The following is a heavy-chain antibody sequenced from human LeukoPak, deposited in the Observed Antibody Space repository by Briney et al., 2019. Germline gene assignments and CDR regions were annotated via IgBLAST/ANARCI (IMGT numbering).Heavy chain of an antibody. Sequence: HSGGSLRLSCAASGFTFSSYAMSWVRQAPGKGLEWVSAISGSGGSTYYADSVKGRFTISRDNSKNTLYLQMNSLRAEDTAVYHCAKPAMVRGPLDYWGQGTLVTVSS. D-gene: IGHD3-10*01. CDR1: GFTFSSYA. V-gene: IGHV3-23*01. J-gene: IGHJ4*02. CDR2: ISGSGGST. CDR3: AKPAMVRGPLDY.